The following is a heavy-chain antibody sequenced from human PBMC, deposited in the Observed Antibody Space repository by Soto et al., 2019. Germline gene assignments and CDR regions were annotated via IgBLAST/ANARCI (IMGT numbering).Heavy chain of an antibody. CDR1: GGSFSGHY. CDR2: INHSGST. Sequence: LSLTCGVYGGSFSGHYRSWIRQPPGKGLEWIGEINHSGSTNYNPSLKSRVIISVDTSKNQFSLKLSSVTAADTAVYYCARGLQFPFWTVWGEGTTVTVS. CDR3: ARGLQFPFWTV. D-gene: IGHD3-3*01. V-gene: IGHV4-34*01. J-gene: IGHJ6*02.